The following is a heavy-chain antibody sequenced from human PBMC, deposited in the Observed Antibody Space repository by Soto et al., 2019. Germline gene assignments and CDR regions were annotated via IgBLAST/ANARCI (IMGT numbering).Heavy chain of an antibody. D-gene: IGHD2-2*01. J-gene: IGHJ3*02. V-gene: IGHV3-7*03. CDR2: IKQDGSEK. Sequence: DVQLVESGGGLVQPGGSLRLSCADSGFTFRDYWMSWVRQAPGKGLEWVANIKQDGSEKYYVDSVKGRFTNSRDNARSSLYLQMNSLRAEDTAVYYCARENSFIGYCTSTSCPAFDIWGQGTVVTVSS. CDR3: ARENSFIGYCTSTSCPAFDI. CDR1: GFTFRDYW.